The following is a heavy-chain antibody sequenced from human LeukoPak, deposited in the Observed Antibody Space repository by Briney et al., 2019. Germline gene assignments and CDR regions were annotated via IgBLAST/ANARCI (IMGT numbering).Heavy chain of an antibody. CDR1: GLTFSAYD. Sequence: PGGFLRLSCAASGLTFSAYDMNWVRQAPGKGLEWVSYISRSNNVYYADSVKGRFTISRDNAKNSLYLQMNSLRAEDTAVYYCAYSNSFDYWGQGTLVTVSS. J-gene: IGHJ4*02. D-gene: IGHD4-11*01. V-gene: IGHV3-69-1*01. CDR3: AYSNSFDY. CDR2: ISRSNNV.